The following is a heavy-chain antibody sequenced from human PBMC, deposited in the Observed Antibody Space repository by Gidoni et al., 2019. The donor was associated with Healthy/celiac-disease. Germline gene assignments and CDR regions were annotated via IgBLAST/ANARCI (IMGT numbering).Heavy chain of an antibody. D-gene: IGHD2-2*01. V-gene: IGHV3-9*01. Sequence: EVQLVESGGGLVQPGRSLRLSCAASGFTFDDYAMHWVRQAPGKGLEWVSGISWNSGSIGYADSVKGRFTISRDNAKNSLYLQMNSLRAEDTALYYCAKDREESTYCSSTSCYGYVFQHWGQGTLVTVSS. J-gene: IGHJ1*01. CDR1: GFTFDDYA. CDR3: AKDREESTYCSSTSCYGYVFQH. CDR2: ISWNSGSI.